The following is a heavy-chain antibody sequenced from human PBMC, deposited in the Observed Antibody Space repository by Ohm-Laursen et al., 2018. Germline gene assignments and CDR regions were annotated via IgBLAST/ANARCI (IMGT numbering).Heavy chain of an antibody. D-gene: IGHD3-3*01. CDR2: ISSSSSYI. Sequence: GSLRLSCTASGFIFKNYAINWIRQAPGKGLEWVSSISSSSSYIYYADSVKGRFTISRDNAKNSLYLQMNSLRAEDTAVYYCAKDWGLRFLVDSDYGMDVWGQGTTVTVSS. V-gene: IGHV3-21*04. CDR3: AKDWGLRFLVDSDYGMDV. CDR1: GFIFKNYA. J-gene: IGHJ6*02.